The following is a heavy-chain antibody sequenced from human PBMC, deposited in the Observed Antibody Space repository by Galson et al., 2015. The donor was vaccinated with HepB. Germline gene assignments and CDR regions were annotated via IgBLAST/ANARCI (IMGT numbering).Heavy chain of an antibody. CDR3: ARVKPHGGVRGVVLPGDY. CDR2: IIPIFGTA. D-gene: IGHD3-10*01. CDR1: GGTFSSYA. J-gene: IGHJ4*02. V-gene: IGHV1-69*13. Sequence: SVKVSCKASGGTFSSYAISWVRQAPGQGLEWMGGIIPIFGTANYAQKFQGRVTITADESTSTAYMELSSLRSEDTAVYYCARVKPHGGVRGVVLPGDYWGQGTLVTVSS.